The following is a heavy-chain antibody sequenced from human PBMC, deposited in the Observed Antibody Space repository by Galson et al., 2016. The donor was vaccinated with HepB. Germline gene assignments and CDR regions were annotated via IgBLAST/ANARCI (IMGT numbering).Heavy chain of an antibody. CDR3: ARIGYDNSGYFPDF. J-gene: IGHJ4*02. Sequence: SCKASGYTFTSFTIGWVRQAPGQGLEWMGWITDYNGNTNYAQKLQGRVTMTTDTSTSTAYMQLRSLRSDDTAVYCCARIGYDNSGYFPDFWGQGTLVTVSS. CDR2: ITDYNGNT. D-gene: IGHD3-22*01. CDR1: GYTFTSFT. V-gene: IGHV1-18*01.